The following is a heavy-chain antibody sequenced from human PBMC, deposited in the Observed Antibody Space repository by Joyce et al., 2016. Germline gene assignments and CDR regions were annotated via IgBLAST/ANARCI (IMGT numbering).Heavy chain of an antibody. V-gene: IGHV3-21*01. CDR2: LSSSSSYI. Sequence: EVQLVESGGGLVKPGGSLRLSCAASGFTFSSYSMSWVRQAPGKGLEWVSSLSSSSSYIKCTDSVKGRFTISRDNAKNSLYLQMNSLRVEDTAVYYCARSSYTNGIFDYWGQGTLVTVSS. J-gene: IGHJ4*02. CDR1: GFTFSSYS. CDR3: ARSSYTNGIFDY. D-gene: IGHD2-8*01.